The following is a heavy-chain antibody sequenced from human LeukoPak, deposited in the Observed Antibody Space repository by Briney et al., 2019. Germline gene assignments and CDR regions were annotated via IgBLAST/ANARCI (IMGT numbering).Heavy chain of an antibody. CDR3: ARILGGYGYFDY. J-gene: IGHJ4*02. CDR1: GFSLSTSGMC. Sequence: SGPALVKPTQTLTLTCTFSGFSLSTSGMCVSWIRQPPGKALEWLAHIDWDDDKYYSTSLKTRLTISKDTSKNQVVLTMTNMDPVDTATYYCARILGGYGYFDYWGQGTLVTVSS. V-gene: IGHV2-70*01. CDR2: IDWDDDK. D-gene: IGHD3-16*01.